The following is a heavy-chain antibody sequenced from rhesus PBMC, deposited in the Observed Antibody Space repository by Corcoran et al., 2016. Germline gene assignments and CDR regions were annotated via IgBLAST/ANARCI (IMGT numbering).Heavy chain of an antibody. CDR3: AKYGSSYNYGLDS. Sequence: EVQLVQSGAEVKRPGESLRISCKTSGYSFTSSWISWVRQLPGKGLEWMGCIYPVYLDTRDGPSFQGQVTISADKSISTTYLQWSSLKASDTATYYCAKYGSSYNYGLDSWGQGVVVTVSS. CDR1: GYSFTSSW. V-gene: IGHV5S1*01. D-gene: IGHD4-29*01. CDR2: IYPVYLDT. J-gene: IGHJ6*01.